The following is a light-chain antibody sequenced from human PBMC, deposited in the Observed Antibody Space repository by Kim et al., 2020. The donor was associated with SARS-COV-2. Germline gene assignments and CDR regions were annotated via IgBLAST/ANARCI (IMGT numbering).Light chain of an antibody. V-gene: IGKV1-33*01. Sequence: ASVGDRVTITCQATQDINNYLNRYQQKPGKAPNLLIYDASILQTGVPSRFSGSGSGTDFTFIINSLQPEDFATYYCQQYENLPLTFGGGTKVDIK. J-gene: IGKJ4*01. CDR2: DAS. CDR3: QQYENLPLT. CDR1: QDINNY.